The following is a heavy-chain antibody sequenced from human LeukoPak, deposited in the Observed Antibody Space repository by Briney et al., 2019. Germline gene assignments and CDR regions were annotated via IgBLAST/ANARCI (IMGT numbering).Heavy chain of an antibody. CDR2: IISIFGTA. Sequence: VKVSCKASGGTFSSYAISWVRQAPGQGLEWMGGIISIFGTANYAQKFQGRVTMTTDTSTSTAYMELRSLRTDDTAAYYCASAYSSSWYGEYWGQGTLVTVSA. CDR1: GGTFSSYA. CDR3: ASAYSSSWYGEY. V-gene: IGHV1-69*05. D-gene: IGHD6-13*01. J-gene: IGHJ4*02.